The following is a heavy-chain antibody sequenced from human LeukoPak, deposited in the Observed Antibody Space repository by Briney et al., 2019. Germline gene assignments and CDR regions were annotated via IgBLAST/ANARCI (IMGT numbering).Heavy chain of an antibody. V-gene: IGHV3-23*01. CDR1: GFTFSSYA. D-gene: IGHD3-9*01. J-gene: IGHJ4*02. CDR3: AKPPRYFDWLLFDY. CDR2: ISGSGGST. Sequence: GGSLRLSCAASGFTFSSYAVSWVRQAPARGLEGVSAISGSGGSTYYADSVKGRFTISRDNSKNTLYLQMNSLRAEDTAVYYCAKPPRYFDWLLFDYWGQGTLVTVSS.